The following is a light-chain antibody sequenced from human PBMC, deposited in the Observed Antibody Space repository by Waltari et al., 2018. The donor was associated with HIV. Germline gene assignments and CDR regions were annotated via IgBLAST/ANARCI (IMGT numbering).Light chain of an antibody. Sequence: QSVLTQPPSASGTPGQRVTISCSGSSSNIGSNYVYWYQQLPGTATKLLIYRNNQRPSGVPARFSGSKSGTSASLAISGLRSEDEADYYCAAWGDSLSSYVFGTGTEVTVL. V-gene: IGLV1-47*01. CDR2: RNN. CDR1: SSNIGSNY. J-gene: IGLJ1*01. CDR3: AAWGDSLSSYV.